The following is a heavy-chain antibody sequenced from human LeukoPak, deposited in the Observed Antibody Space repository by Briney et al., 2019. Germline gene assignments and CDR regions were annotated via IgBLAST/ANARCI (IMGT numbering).Heavy chain of an antibody. CDR2: IYPGDSRI. Sequence: GESLKISCKTSGYIFTNYWIGWARQLPGKGLEWMAVIYPGDSRIRYNPSFQGQVTISADKSINTAFLQWSSLKASDTALYHCACRMLTSTRFEPWGQGTLVTVSS. CDR3: ACRMLTSTRFEP. CDR1: GYIFTNYW. J-gene: IGHJ5*02. V-gene: IGHV5-51*01. D-gene: IGHD2-2*01.